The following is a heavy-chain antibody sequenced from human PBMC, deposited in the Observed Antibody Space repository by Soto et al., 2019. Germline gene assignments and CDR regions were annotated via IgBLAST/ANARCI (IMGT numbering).Heavy chain of an antibody. J-gene: IGHJ4*02. CDR3: AGPWEQHRY. CDR1: GFTVSSNH. CDR2: IYSGGST. V-gene: IGHV3-66*01. D-gene: IGHD1-26*01. Sequence: EVQLVESGGGLVQPGGSLRLSCAASGFTVSSNHMSWVRQAPGKGLEWVSLIYSGGSTYYADSVKGRFTFSRDNSKNTLYLQMNSLRVEDTAVYYCAGPWEQHRYWGQGTLVTVSS.